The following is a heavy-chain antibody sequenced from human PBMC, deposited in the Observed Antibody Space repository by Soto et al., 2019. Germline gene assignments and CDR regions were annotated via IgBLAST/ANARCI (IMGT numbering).Heavy chain of an antibody. CDR2: IYYSGST. V-gene: IGHV4-59*01. Sequence: SETLSLTYTVSGGSISSYYWSWIRQPPGKGLEWIGYIYYSGSTNYNPSLKSRVTISVDTSKNQFSLKLSSVTAADTAVYYCARGPMVTAHGWTDYWGQGTLVTVSS. CDR3: ARGPMVTAHGWTDY. CDR1: GGSISSYY. J-gene: IGHJ4*02. D-gene: IGHD5-18*01.